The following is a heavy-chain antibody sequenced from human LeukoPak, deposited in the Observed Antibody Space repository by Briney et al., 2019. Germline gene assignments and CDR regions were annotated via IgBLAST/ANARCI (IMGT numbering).Heavy chain of an antibody. Sequence: ASVKVSCKASGYTFTSYAMHWVRQAPGQRLEWMGWINAGNGHTKYSQKFQGRVTITRDTSASTAYMELSSLRSEDTAVYYCASPAAPYYDILTGYSWGQGTLVTVSP. CDR3: ASPAAPYYDILTGYS. J-gene: IGHJ5*02. CDR1: GYTFTSYA. V-gene: IGHV1-3*01. D-gene: IGHD3-9*01. CDR2: INAGNGHT.